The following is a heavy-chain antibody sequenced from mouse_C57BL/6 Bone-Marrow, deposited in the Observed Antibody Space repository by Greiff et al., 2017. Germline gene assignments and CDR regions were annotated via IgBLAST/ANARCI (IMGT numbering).Heavy chain of an antibody. CDR2: INPSTGGT. Sequence: EVQLQQSGPELVKPGASVKISCKASGYSFTGYYMNWVKQSPEKSLEWIGEINPSTGGTTYNQKFKAKATLTVDKSSSTAYMQLKSLTSEDSAVYYCARRGGDSNLDYWGQGTTLTVSS. CDR3: ARRGGDSNLDY. V-gene: IGHV1-42*01. CDR1: GYSFTGYY. D-gene: IGHD2-5*01. J-gene: IGHJ2*01.